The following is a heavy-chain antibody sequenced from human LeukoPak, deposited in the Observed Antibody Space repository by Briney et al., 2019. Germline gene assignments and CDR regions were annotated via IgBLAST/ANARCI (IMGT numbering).Heavy chain of an antibody. V-gene: IGHV3-48*04. CDR3: AREEGGSGWYGVSYNWFDP. D-gene: IGHD6-19*01. CDR2: IDLSGTTL. CDR1: GFTFSDYT. J-gene: IGHJ5*02. Sequence: QAGGSLRLSCAASGFTFSDYTMNWVRQAPGKGLEWVSYIDLSGTTLYYIDSVKGRFTISRDNAKNSLYLQMNSLRAEDTAVYYCAREEGGSGWYGVSYNWFDPWGQGTLVTVSS.